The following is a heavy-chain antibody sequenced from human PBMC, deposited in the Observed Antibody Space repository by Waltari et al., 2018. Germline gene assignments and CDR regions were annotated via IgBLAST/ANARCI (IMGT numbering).Heavy chain of an antibody. D-gene: IGHD3-22*01. CDR2: IYHSGST. J-gene: IGHJ4*02. Sequence: QLQLQESGSGLVKPSQTLSLTCAVSGGSISSGGYSWSWILQPPGKGLEWIGYIYHSGSTYYNPSLKSRVTISVDRSKNQFSLKLSSVTAADTAVYYCARESRNYYDSSATLFDYWGQGTLVTVSS. CDR3: ARESRNYYDSSATLFDY. V-gene: IGHV4-30-2*01. CDR1: GGSISSGGYS.